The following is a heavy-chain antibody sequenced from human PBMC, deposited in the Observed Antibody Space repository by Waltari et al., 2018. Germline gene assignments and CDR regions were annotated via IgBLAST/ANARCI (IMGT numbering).Heavy chain of an antibody. CDR3: AKEDYYGPNNGLDV. V-gene: IGHV3-23*01. CDR1: GFNFGTYG. Sequence: EVQLLQSGGGLAQPGGSLRLSCGGSGFNFGTYGMTWVRQGPGKGLEWLSSITDGGGGRNYAESVKGRFTISRDNSKNILYLDMTNLRADDTAVYYCAKEDYYGPNNGLDVWGQGTTVIVSS. CDR2: ITDGGGGR. J-gene: IGHJ6*02. D-gene: IGHD3-10*01.